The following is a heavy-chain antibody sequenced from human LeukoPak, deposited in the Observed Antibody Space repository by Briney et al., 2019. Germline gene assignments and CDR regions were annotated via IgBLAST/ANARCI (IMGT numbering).Heavy chain of an antibody. D-gene: IGHD6-13*01. CDR1: GGSISSYY. CDR3: ARAVAAAGRFGFDP. Sequence: SETLSLTCTVSGGSISSYYWGWIRQPPGKGLEWIGYIYYSGSTNYNPSLKSRVAISVDTSKNQFSLKLSSVTAADTAVYYCARAVAAAGRFGFDPWGQGTLVTVSS. V-gene: IGHV4-59*01. CDR2: IYYSGST. J-gene: IGHJ5*02.